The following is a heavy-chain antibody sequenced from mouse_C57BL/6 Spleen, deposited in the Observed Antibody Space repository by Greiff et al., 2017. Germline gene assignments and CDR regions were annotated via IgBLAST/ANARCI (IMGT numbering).Heavy chain of an antibody. Sequence: EVMLVESGEGLVKPGGSLKLSCAASGFTFSSYAMSWVRQTPEKRLEWVAYISSGGDYIYYADTVKGRFTISRDNARNTLYLQMSSLKSEDTAMYYCTRDGYTGFAYWGQGTLVTVSA. CDR2: ISSGGDYI. D-gene: IGHD2-3*01. CDR1: GFTFSSYA. J-gene: IGHJ3*01. CDR3: TRDGYTGFAY. V-gene: IGHV5-9-1*02.